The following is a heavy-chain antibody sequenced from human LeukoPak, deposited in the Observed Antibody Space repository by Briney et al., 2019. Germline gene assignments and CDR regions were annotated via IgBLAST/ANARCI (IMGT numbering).Heavy chain of an antibody. CDR3: ARGGGTEWLLVPFEY. Sequence: ASVKVSCKASGYSFTTYGISWVRQAPGQGLEWMGWISANNNNTDNVQKLQGRVTMTTDTSTSTAYMDLSSLRSDDTAVYYCARGGGTEWLLVPFEYWGQGTLVTVSS. V-gene: IGHV1-18*01. J-gene: IGHJ4*02. CDR2: ISANNNNT. D-gene: IGHD3-22*01. CDR1: GYSFTTYG.